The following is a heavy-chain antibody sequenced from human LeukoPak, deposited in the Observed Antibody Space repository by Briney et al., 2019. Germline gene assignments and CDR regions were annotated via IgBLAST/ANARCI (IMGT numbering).Heavy chain of an antibody. CDR2: ISYDGSNK. V-gene: IGHV3-30-3*01. D-gene: IGHD2-15*01. J-gene: IGHJ3*02. CDR3: ARPRVAATNRDAFDI. Sequence: GGSLRLSCAASGFTFSSYAMHWVRQAPGKGLEWVAVISYDGSNKYYADSVKGRFTISRDSSKNTLYLQMNSLRAEDTAVYYCARPRVAATNRDAFDIWGQGTMVTVSS. CDR1: GFTFSSYA.